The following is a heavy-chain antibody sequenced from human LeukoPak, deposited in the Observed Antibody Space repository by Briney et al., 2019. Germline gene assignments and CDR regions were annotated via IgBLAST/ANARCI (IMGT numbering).Heavy chain of an antibody. V-gene: IGHV3-30*02. CDR1: GFTFSNYG. CDR2: IHYDGSNK. CDR3: ARALMKPSQNRHDFWSGYFAPFYGLGYYFDY. D-gene: IGHD3-3*01. Sequence: PGGSLRLSCAASGFTFSNYGMHWVRQAPGKGLDWVAFIHYDGSNKYYADSVKGRFTISRDDSKNTLYLQMNSLRAEDTAVYYCARALMKPSQNRHDFWSGYFAPFYGLGYYFDYWGQGTLVTVSS. J-gene: IGHJ4*02.